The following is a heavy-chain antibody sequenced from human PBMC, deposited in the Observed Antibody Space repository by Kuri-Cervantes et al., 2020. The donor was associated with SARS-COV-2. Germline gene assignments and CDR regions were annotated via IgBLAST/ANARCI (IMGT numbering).Heavy chain of an antibody. V-gene: IGHV4-4*02. D-gene: IGHD1-1*01. Sequence: GFLRLSCAVSGVSISNTYYWAWARRAPGEGLEWIGYIYHSGSTYYNPSRKSRVTISVDRSKNQFSLKLSSVTAADTAVYYCARKKVQLERRGYYYYGMDVWGQGTTVTVSS. J-gene: IGHJ6*02. CDR3: ARKKVQLERRGYYYYGMDV. CDR2: IYHSGST. CDR1: GVSISNTYY.